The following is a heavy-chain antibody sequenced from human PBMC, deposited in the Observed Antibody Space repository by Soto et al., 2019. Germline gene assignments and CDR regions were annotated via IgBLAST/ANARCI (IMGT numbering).Heavy chain of an antibody. CDR3: ARAGGLGAVAVDY. CDR2: IYHSGST. V-gene: IGHV4-30-2*01. Sequence: QLQLQESGSGLVKPSQTLSLTCAVSGGSISSGGYSWSWIRQPPGKGLEWIGYIYHSGSTYYHPSLQSRVTISVDSSKNQFSLKLSSVTAADTAVYYCARAGGLGAVAVDYWGQGTLVTVSS. CDR1: GGSISSGGYS. D-gene: IGHD6-19*01. J-gene: IGHJ4*02.